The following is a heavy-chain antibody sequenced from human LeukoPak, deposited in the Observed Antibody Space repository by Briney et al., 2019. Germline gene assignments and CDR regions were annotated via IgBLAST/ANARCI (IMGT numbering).Heavy chain of an antibody. CDR3: ASYCSSTSCYGGNFDY. Sequence: GGSLRLSCAASGFTFSSYGMHWVRQAPGKGLEWVAFIRYDGSNKYYADSVKGRFTISRDNSKNTLYLQMNSLGAEDTAVYYCASYCSSTSCYGGNFDYWGQGTLVTVSS. CDR2: IRYDGSNK. J-gene: IGHJ4*02. CDR1: GFTFSSYG. D-gene: IGHD2-2*01. V-gene: IGHV3-30*02.